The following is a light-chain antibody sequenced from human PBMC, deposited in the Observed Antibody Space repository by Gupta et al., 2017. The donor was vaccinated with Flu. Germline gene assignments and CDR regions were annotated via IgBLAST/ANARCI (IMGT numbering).Light chain of an antibody. V-gene: IGLV1-36*01. CDR1: SNIGYYA. Sequence: SNIGYYALNWHQQVRAEAPILLIYLDDLVASGVSHLFSCSKSGTTASLAISGLHCEDEAEYCCSSCGDSLNGVVFGGGTKLTVL. CDR2: LDD. CDR3: SSCGDSLNGVV. J-gene: IGLJ2*01.